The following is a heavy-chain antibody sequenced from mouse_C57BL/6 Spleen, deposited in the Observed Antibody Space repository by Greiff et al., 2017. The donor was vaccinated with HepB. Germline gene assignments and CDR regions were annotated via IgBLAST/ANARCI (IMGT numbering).Heavy chain of an antibody. Sequence: LLMESGGGLVKPGGSLKLSCAASGFTFSSYAMSWVRQTPEKRLEWVATISDGGSYTYYPDNVKGRFTISRDNAKNNLYLQMSHLKSEDTAMYYCARGLFYDYDGHYYAMDYWGQGTSVTVSS. CDR3: ARGLFYDYDGHYYAMDY. CDR1: GFTFSSYA. D-gene: IGHD2-4*01. J-gene: IGHJ4*01. V-gene: IGHV5-4*01. CDR2: ISDGGSYT.